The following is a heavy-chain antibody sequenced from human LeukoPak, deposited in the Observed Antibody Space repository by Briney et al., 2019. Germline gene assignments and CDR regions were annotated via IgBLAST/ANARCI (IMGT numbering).Heavy chain of an antibody. Sequence: PSETLSLTCTVSGGSISSYYWSWIRQLAGKGLEWIGRIYTSGSTNYNPSLKSRVTMSVDTSKNQFSLKLSSVTAADTAVYYCARGTRYCTNGVCYHPPFDYWGQGTLVTVSS. V-gene: IGHV4-4*07. CDR2: IYTSGST. CDR3: ARGTRYCTNGVCYHPPFDY. CDR1: GGSISSYY. J-gene: IGHJ4*02. D-gene: IGHD2-8*01.